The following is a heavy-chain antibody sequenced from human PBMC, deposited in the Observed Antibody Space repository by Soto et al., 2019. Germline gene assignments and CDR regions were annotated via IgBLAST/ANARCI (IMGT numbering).Heavy chain of an antibody. CDR1: GYTFSSYD. J-gene: IGHJ4*02. D-gene: IGHD3-9*01. CDR2: VNPNSGDT. Sequence: ASVTVSCKASGYTFSSYDITWVRQAAGQGLEWMGWVNPNSGDTDYAQKFQGRVTMATDTSTRTAYMELNSLRSEDSAVYYCARKGFLDWFLDFWGQGTLVTVSS. V-gene: IGHV1-8*01. CDR3: ARKGFLDWFLDF.